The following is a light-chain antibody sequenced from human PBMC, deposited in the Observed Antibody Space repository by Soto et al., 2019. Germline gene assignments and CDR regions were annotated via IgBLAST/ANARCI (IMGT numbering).Light chain of an antibody. Sequence: QSVLTQPPSASGTPGQRVTISCSGGSSNIGSNTVNWYQQLPGTAPNHLIYSNNQRPSGVPDRFSGSKSGTSASLAISGLQSEDEADYYCAAWDDTLNGVVFGGGTKLTVL. CDR1: SSNIGSNT. CDR2: SNN. J-gene: IGLJ2*01. V-gene: IGLV1-44*01. CDR3: AAWDDTLNGVV.